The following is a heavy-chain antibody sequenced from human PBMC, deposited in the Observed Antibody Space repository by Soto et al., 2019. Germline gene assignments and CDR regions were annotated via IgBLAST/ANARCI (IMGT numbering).Heavy chain of an antibody. CDR3: ARGPLDGYFPY. Sequence: QVQLQESGPGLAKPSQTLSLTCIVSGGSMSGGDNYWSWIRQPPGKGLEWIGYIYHSGNNYYNPSLTSRVTISVDTSKNQFSLKLSSVTAADTAVYYCARGPLDGYFPYWGQGTLVTVSS. CDR1: GGSMSGGDNY. D-gene: IGHD5-12*01. J-gene: IGHJ4*02. CDR2: IYHSGNN. V-gene: IGHV4-30-4*01.